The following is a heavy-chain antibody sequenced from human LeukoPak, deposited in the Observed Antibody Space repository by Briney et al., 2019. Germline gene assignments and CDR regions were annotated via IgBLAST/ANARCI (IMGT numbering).Heavy chain of an antibody. CDR2: MNPNSGVT. CDR3: ARILAGTLSY. CDR1: GYIFTDYY. Sequence: ASVKVSCKASGYIFTDYYMHWVRQAPGQGLEWMGWMNPNSGVTNYAQKFQVRVTMTGDTSISTAYMELSRLRSDDTAVYYCARILAGTLSYWGQGTLVTVSS. D-gene: IGHD6-13*01. J-gene: IGHJ4*02. V-gene: IGHV1-2*02.